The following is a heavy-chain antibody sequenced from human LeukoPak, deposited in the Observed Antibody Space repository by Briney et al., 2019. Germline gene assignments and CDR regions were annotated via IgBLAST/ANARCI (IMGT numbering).Heavy chain of an antibody. CDR3: AKHSSSWYSGSAFDI. V-gene: IGHV4-59*01. D-gene: IGHD6-13*01. Sequence: PSETLSLTCTVSGGSISSYYWSWIRQPPGKGLEWIGYIYCSGSTNYNPSLKSRVTISVDTSKNQFSLKLSSVTAADTAVYYCAKHSSSWYSGSAFDIWGQGTMVTVSS. CDR1: GGSISSYY. J-gene: IGHJ3*02. CDR2: IYCSGST.